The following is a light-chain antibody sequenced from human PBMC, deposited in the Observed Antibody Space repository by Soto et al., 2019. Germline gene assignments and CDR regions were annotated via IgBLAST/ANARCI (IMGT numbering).Light chain of an antibody. CDR1: QTFTRW. CDR2: EAS. CDR3: QNYGSLSSTT. J-gene: IGKJ1*01. V-gene: IGKV1-5*03. Sequence: DIQMTQSPSTLAASVGDRVTITCRASQTFTRWLAWYQQKPGKAPQLLIYEASRLKSGVPSRFSGSESGTEFTLTIRSLQPDHFATYDRQNYGSLSSTTFGQGTKVEIK.